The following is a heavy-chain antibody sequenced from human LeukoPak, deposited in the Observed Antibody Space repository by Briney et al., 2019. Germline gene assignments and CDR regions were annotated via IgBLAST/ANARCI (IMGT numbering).Heavy chain of an antibody. CDR1: GFTFTNYA. CDR2: ITGSDGSS. CDR3: AKWGDYDILTGYYVPDY. D-gene: IGHD3-9*01. V-gene: IGHV3-23*01. J-gene: IGHJ4*02. Sequence: GGSLRLSCVASGFTFTNYAMSWVRQAPGKGLEWASAITGSDGSSYYADSVKGRFTISRDNSKNTLYLQVNSLRAEDTAVYYCAKWGDYDILTGYYVPDYWGQGTLVTVSS.